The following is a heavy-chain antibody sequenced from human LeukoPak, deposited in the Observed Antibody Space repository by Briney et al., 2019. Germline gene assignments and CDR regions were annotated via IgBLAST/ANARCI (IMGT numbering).Heavy chain of an antibody. J-gene: IGHJ4*02. V-gene: IGHV3-43D*03. D-gene: IGHD3-22*01. CDR2: ISWDGGST. CDR1: GFTFDDYA. CDR3: AKASGDSSRYYYPDY. Sequence: PGGSLRLTCAASGFTFDDYAMHWVRQAPGKGLEWVSLISWDGGSTYYADSVKGRFTISRDNSKNSLYLQMNSLRAEDTALYYCAKASGDSSRYYYPDYWGQGTLVTVSS.